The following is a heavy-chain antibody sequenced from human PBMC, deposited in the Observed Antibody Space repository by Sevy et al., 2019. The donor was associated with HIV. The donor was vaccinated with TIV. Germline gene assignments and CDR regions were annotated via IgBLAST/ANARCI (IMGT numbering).Heavy chain of an antibody. Sequence: GGSLRLSCAASGFTLSNNHMHWVRRAPGKGLEWVAAMWYDGSNEYYADSVKGRFTISRDNSKNTLDLQMNSLRAEDTAVYYCARDNLALDVWGQGTTVTVSS. CDR3: ARDNLALDV. V-gene: IGHV3-33*01. J-gene: IGHJ6*02. CDR2: MWYDGSNE. CDR1: GFTLSNNH.